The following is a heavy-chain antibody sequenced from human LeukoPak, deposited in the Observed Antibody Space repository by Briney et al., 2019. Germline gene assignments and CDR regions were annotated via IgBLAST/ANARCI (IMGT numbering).Heavy chain of an antibody. CDR2: IYYSGST. J-gene: IGHJ6*02. D-gene: IGHD6-19*01. V-gene: IGHV4-59*08. Sequence: PSETLSLTCTVSGGSISSYYWSWIRQPPGKGLEWIGYIYYSGSTNYNPSLKSRVTISVDTSKNQFSLKLTSVTAADTAVYYCARHSGSGYYSYFYTMDVWGQGATVTVSS. CDR1: GGSISSYY. CDR3: ARHSGSGYYSYFYTMDV.